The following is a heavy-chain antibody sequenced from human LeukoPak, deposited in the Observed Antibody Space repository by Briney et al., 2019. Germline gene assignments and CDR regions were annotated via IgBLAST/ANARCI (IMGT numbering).Heavy chain of an antibody. CDR1: GYTFTSYD. D-gene: IGHD3-10*01. J-gene: IGHJ6*03. CDR3: AGGSLWFGESPGNYYYMDV. Sequence: GASVKVSCKASGYTFTSYDINWVRQATGQGLEWMGWMNPNSGNTGYAQKFQGRVTITRNTSISTAYMELSSLRSEDTAVYYCAGGSLWFGESPGNYYYMDVWGKGTTVTVSS. CDR2: MNPNSGNT. V-gene: IGHV1-8*03.